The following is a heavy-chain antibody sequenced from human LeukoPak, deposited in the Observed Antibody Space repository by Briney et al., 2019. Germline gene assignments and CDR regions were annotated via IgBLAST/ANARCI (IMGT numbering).Heavy chain of an antibody. J-gene: IGHJ4*02. D-gene: IGHD3-10*01. CDR2: IIPMFKTP. Sequence: GASVKVSCKASGVTFSSYAMSWVRQAPGQGLEWMGGIIPMFKTPKYVQKFQDRLTITADESTRTAYMELNSLRSDDTAVYYCAKDISSYYGSGSYYNYWGQGTLVTVSS. V-gene: IGHV1-69*01. CDR3: AKDISSYYGSGSYYNY. CDR1: GVTFSSYA.